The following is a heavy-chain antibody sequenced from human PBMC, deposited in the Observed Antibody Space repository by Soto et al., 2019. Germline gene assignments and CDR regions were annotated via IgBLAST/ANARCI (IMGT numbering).Heavy chain of an antibody. J-gene: IGHJ5*02. V-gene: IGHV4-59*08. CDR2: IHYGGTT. CDR3: AILGAYYQSPVP. D-gene: IGHD3-22*01. Sequence: PSETLSLTCTVSGGSINSYYWSWIRQPPGKGLEWIGNIHYGGTTGYNPSLKSRATISVDTSKNQFSLKLSSVTAADTAVYYCAILGAYYQSPVPWGPGTLVTVFS. CDR1: GGSINSYY.